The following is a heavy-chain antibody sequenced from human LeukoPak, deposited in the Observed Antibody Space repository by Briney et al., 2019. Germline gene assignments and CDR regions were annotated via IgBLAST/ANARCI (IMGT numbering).Heavy chain of an antibody. J-gene: IGHJ4*02. V-gene: IGHV4-61*02. CDR2: IYTSGST. D-gene: IGHD6-19*01. CDR1: GGSISSSSYY. CDR3: ARELEQWLVHRYFDY. Sequence: SETLSLTCTVSGGSISSSSYYWSWIRQPAGKGLEWIGRIYTSGSTNYNPSLKSRVTISVDTSKNQFSLKLSSVTAADTAVYYCARELEQWLVHRYFDYWGQGTLVTVSS.